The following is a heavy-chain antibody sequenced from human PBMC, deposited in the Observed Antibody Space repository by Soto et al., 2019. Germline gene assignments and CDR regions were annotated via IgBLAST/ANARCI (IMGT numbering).Heavy chain of an antibody. J-gene: IGHJ4*02. CDR3: AREGGVGATTGWD. V-gene: IGHV1-69*06. CDR1: GGTFSNYA. CDR2: IIPIFGTA. D-gene: IGHD1-26*01. Sequence: QVQLVQSGAEVKKPGSSVKVSCKASGGTFSNYAISWVRQAPGQGLEWMGGIIPIFGTANYAQKFQGRVTITGDIPPSTAYMALSSVRSGDRAGYYWAREGGVGATTGWDWGQGTLVTVSS.